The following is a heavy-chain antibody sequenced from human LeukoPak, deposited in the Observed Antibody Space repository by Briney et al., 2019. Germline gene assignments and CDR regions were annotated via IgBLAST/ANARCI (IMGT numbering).Heavy chain of an antibody. J-gene: IGHJ4*02. Sequence: HTGGSLRLSCAASGFTFSSYGMHWVRQAPGKGLEWVAFIRYDGSNKYYADSVKGRFTISRDNSKNTLYLQMNSLRAEDTAVYYCANGAYYGSGGIHFDYWGQGTLVTVSS. V-gene: IGHV3-30*02. CDR2: IRYDGSNK. D-gene: IGHD3-10*01. CDR3: ANGAYYGSGGIHFDY. CDR1: GFTFSSYG.